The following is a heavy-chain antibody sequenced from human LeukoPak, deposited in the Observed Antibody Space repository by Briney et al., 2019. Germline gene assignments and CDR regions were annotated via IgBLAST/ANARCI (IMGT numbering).Heavy chain of an antibody. D-gene: IGHD3-3*01. CDR3: ARVRPITTIFGVVTGPVEHFDY. Sequence: PSETLSLTCTVSGGSISSYYWSWIRQPPGKGLEWIGYIYYSGSTNYNPSLKSRVTISVDTSKNQFSLKLSSVTAADTAVYYCARVRPITTIFGVVTGPVEHFDYWGQGTLVTVSS. V-gene: IGHV4-59*01. J-gene: IGHJ4*02. CDR1: GGSISSYY. CDR2: IYYSGST.